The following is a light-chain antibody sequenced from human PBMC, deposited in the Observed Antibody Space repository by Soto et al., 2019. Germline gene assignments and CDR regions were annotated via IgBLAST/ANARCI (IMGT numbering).Light chain of an antibody. V-gene: IGKV2-28*01. CDR3: MQALQTPLT. CDR2: LGS. CDR1: QSLLDSNGNNY. J-gene: IGKJ4*01. Sequence: DIVMTQSPLSLPVTPGEPASISCRSSQSLLDSNGNNYLDWYLQKPGQSPHLLIYLGSNRASGVPDRFSGSGSGTDFTLKISRVEAEDVGVYYCMQALQTPLTFGGGTKVEIK.